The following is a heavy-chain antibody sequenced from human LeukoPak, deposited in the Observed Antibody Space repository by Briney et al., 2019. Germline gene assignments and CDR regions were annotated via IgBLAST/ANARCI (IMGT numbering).Heavy chain of an antibody. D-gene: IGHD3-10*01. CDR3: ARPIERGVRRGGFDY. J-gene: IGHJ4*02. V-gene: IGHV1-8*01. CDR2: MNPNSGNT. CDR1: GYTFTSYD. Sequence: ASVTVSCKASGYTFTSYDINWVRQAAGQGLEWMEWMNPNSGNTGYAQKFQGRVTMTRNTSISTAYMELSSLRSEDTAVYYCARPIERGVRRGGFDYGGQGTQVTVSA.